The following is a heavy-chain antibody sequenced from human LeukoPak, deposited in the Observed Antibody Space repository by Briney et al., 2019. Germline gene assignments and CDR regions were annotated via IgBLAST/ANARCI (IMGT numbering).Heavy chain of an antibody. Sequence: GGSLRLSCTASGFTFDDYAMHWVRQAPGKGLEWVSGISWNSGSIGYADSVKGRFTISRDNAKNSLYLQMNSLRAEDTALYYCAKDIFSDYYDSSGYPDYWGQGTLVTVSP. CDR3: AKDIFSDYYDSSGYPDY. D-gene: IGHD3-22*01. CDR2: ISWNSGSI. J-gene: IGHJ4*02. CDR1: GFTFDDYA. V-gene: IGHV3-9*01.